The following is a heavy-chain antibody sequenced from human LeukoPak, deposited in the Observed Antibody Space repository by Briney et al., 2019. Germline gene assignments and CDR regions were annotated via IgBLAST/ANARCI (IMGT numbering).Heavy chain of an antibody. CDR3: ARDYYDSSGLYDAFDI. Sequence: ASVKVSCKASGYTFTSYGISWVRQAPGQGLEWMGLISAYNGNTNYAQKLQGRVTMTTDTSTSTAYMELRSLRSDDTAVYYCARDYYDSSGLYDAFDIWGQGTMVTVSS. CDR2: ISAYNGNT. CDR1: GYTFTSYG. J-gene: IGHJ3*02. V-gene: IGHV1-18*01. D-gene: IGHD3-22*01.